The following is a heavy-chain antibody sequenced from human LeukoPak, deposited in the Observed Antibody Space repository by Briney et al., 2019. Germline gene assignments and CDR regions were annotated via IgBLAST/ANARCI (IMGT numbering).Heavy chain of an antibody. Sequence: GASVKVSCKASGYTFTGYYMHWVRQAPGQGLEWMGWINPNIGGTNYAQKFQGRVTMTRDTSISTAYMELSRLRSDDTALYYCARGGVTTVTTDFDYWGQGTLVTVSS. CDR3: ARGGVTTVTTDFDY. D-gene: IGHD4-17*01. CDR1: GYTFTGYY. CDR2: INPNIGGT. V-gene: IGHV1-2*02. J-gene: IGHJ4*02.